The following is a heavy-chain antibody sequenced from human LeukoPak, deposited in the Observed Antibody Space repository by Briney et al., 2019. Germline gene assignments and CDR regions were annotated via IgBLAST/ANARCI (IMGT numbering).Heavy chain of an antibody. J-gene: IGHJ4*02. Sequence: GGSLRLSCAASGLTFSDFWMHWVRQPPGKGLVWVALVKGDGRTTIYVDSVKGRFTISRDNAKTTLYLQMNSLRADDSGVYYCATGHSYGYDYWGQGVLVTVSS. CDR3: ATGHSYGYDY. D-gene: IGHD5-18*01. CDR2: VKGDGRTT. CDR1: GLTFSDFW. V-gene: IGHV3-74*01.